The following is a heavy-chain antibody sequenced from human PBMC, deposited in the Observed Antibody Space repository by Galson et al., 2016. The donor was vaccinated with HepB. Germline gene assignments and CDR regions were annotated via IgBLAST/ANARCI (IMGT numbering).Heavy chain of an antibody. CDR2: IWFDGRNE. CDR1: GFTFRNNG. D-gene: IGHD2-8*01. V-gene: IGHV3-33*01. J-gene: IGHJ4*02. CDR3: ARWLGGRNGCLDY. Sequence: SLRLSCAASGFTFRNNGMHWVRQAPGKGLEWVAFIWFDGRNENHAESVRRRFSISRDNSKNILYLQMNSLSADDTAVYYCARWLGGRNGCLDYWGQGTLVTVSS.